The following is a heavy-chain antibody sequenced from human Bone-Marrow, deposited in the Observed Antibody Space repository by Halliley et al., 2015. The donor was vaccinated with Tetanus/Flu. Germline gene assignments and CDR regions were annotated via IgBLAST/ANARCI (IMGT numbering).Heavy chain of an antibody. V-gene: IGHV5-51*01. CDR3: ARQDSSGSYRFFDS. Sequence: AIISPGDSETRYSPSFRGQVSISVDTSIGTAYLEWSRLTAPDTAMYFCARQDSSGSYRFFDSWGQGTLVTVSS. J-gene: IGHJ4*02. CDR2: ISPGDSET. D-gene: IGHD3-22*01.